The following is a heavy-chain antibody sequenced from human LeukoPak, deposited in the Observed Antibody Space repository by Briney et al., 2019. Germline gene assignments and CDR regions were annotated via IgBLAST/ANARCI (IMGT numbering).Heavy chain of an antibody. J-gene: IGHJ5*02. D-gene: IGHD2-2*01. Sequence: GGSLKLSCAASGFTFSGSAMHWVRQASGKGLEWVGRIRSKADSYATAYAASVKGRFTISRDDSKNTAYLQMNSLKTGDTAVYYCTKGYCSGSSCYPQFDPWGQGTLVTVSS. CDR2: IRSKADSYAT. V-gene: IGHV3-73*01. CDR1: GFTFSGSA. CDR3: TKGYCSGSSCYPQFDP.